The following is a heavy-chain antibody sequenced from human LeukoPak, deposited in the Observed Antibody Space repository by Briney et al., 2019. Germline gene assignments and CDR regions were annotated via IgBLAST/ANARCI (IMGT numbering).Heavy chain of an antibody. D-gene: IGHD3-16*01. J-gene: IGHJ5*02. Sequence: PSETLSLTCTVSGGSISSYYWSWIRQPPGKGLEWIGYIYYSGSTNYNPSLKSRVTISVDTSKNQFSLKLSSVTAADTAVYYCARGPYASSSHVPWGQGTLVTVSS. CDR2: IYYSGST. V-gene: IGHV4-59*01. CDR3: ARGPYASSSHVP. CDR1: GGSISSYY.